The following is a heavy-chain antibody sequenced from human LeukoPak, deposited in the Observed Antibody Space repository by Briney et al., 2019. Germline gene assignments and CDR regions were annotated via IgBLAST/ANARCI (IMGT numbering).Heavy chain of an antibody. V-gene: IGHV3-30*18. D-gene: IGHD3-10*01. CDR1: GFTFGSYG. CDR3: AKDSNYYGSGSAWDAFDI. J-gene: IGHJ3*02. Sequence: PGGSLRLSCAASGFTFGSYGMHWVRQAPGKGLEWVAVISYDGSNKYYADSVKGRFTISRDNSKNTLYLQMNSLRAEDTAVYYCAKDSNYYGSGSAWDAFDIWGQGTMVTVSS. CDR2: ISYDGSNK.